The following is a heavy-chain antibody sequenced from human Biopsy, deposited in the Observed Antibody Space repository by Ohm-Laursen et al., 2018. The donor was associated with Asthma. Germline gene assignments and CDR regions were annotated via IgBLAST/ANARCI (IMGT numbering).Heavy chain of an antibody. CDR1: SGSGGYMRSGNYY. CDR3: ARARDYYDSRGYYRSFDY. J-gene: IGHJ4*02. CDR2: IYYSGTT. D-gene: IGHD3-22*01. Sequence: SETLSLTCSLSSGSGGYMRSGNYYWGWIRQPPGKGLEWIGSIYYSGTTYYNPSLKSRVSISIDTSKNQFSLKLSSVTAADTAVYYCARARDYYDSRGYYRSFDYWGQGTLVTVSS. V-gene: IGHV4-39*07.